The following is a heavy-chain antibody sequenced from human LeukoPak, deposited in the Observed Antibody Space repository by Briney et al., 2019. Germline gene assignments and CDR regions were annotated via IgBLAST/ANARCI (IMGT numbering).Heavy chain of an antibody. CDR3: TTTPTYGRPRPHWD. CDR2: VDPEDGET. V-gene: IGHV1-69-2*01. CDR1: GYTFNNYY. J-gene: IGHJ4*02. Sequence: ATVKVSCKASGYTFNNYYIHWVQQAPGKGLEWMGRVDPEDGETKYAEKFHGRVTITADTSADTAYMGLSSLRSEDTAVYYCTTTPTYGRPRPHWDWGQGTQVTVSS. D-gene: IGHD3-10*01.